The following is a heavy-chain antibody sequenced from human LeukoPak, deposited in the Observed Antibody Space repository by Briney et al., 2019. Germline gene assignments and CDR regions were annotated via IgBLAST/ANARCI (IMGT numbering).Heavy chain of an antibody. V-gene: IGHV4-59*08. Sequence: SETLSLTCTVSGGSISSYYWSWIRQPPGKGLEWIGYIYYSGSTNYNPSLKSRVTISVDTSKNQFSLKLSSVTAADTAVYYCARATPSTVTYAFDIWGQGTMVTVSS. D-gene: IGHD4-17*01. J-gene: IGHJ3*02. CDR2: IYYSGST. CDR3: ARATPSTVTYAFDI. CDR1: GGSISSYY.